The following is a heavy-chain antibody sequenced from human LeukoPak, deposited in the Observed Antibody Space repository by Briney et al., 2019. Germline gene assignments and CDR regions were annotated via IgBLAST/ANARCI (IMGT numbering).Heavy chain of an antibody. CDR3: ARAPIRTIAAAGLDY. Sequence: PGGSLRLSCAASGFTFSIYWMSWVRQAPGKGLEWVANINQDGSQKYYVDSVKGRFTISRDNSKNTLYLQMNSLRAEDTAVYYCARAPIRTIAAAGLDYWGQGTLVTVSS. V-gene: IGHV3-7*01. CDR1: GFTFSIYW. CDR2: INQDGSQK. D-gene: IGHD6-13*01. J-gene: IGHJ4*02.